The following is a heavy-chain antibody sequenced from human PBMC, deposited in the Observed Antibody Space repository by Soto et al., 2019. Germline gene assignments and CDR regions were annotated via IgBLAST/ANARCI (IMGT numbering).Heavy chain of an antibody. CDR3: ASSGRITMVRGVYFDFDY. J-gene: IGHJ4*02. Sequence: GGSLRLSCAASGFTVSSNYMSWVRQAPGKGLEWVSVIYSGGSTHYADSVKGRFTISRDNSKNTLYLQMNSLRAEDTAVYYCASSGRITMVRGVYFDFDYWGQGTLVTVSS. CDR2: IYSGGST. CDR1: GFTVSSNY. D-gene: IGHD3-10*01. V-gene: IGHV3-53*01.